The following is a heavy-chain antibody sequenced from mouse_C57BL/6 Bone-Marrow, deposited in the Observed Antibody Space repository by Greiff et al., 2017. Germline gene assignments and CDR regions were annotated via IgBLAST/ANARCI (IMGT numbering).Heavy chain of an antibody. V-gene: IGHV14-4*01. D-gene: IGHD1-1*01. CDR1: GFNFKDDY. J-gene: IGHJ3*01. Sequence: VQLKESGAELVRPGASVKLSCTASGFNFKDDYMHWVKQRPEQGLEWIGWIDPENGDTEYASKFQGKATITADTYSNTAYLQLSSLTSEDTAVYYCTDYYGSSGAYWGQGTLVTVSA. CDR2: IDPENGDT. CDR3: TDYYGSSGAY.